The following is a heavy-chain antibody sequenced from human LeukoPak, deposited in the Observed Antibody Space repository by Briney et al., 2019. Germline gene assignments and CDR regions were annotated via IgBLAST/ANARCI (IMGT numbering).Heavy chain of an antibody. J-gene: IGHJ4*02. CDR2: IYYSGST. CDR3: ARAIYFDF. V-gene: IGHV4-59*01. Sequence: PSETLSLTCSVSGGSISTYYWSWIRRPPGKGLEWIGNIYYSGSTNYNPSLKSRVTISVDTSKNQFSLKLSSVTAADTAVYYCARAIYFDFWGQGTLVTVFS. CDR1: GGSISTYY.